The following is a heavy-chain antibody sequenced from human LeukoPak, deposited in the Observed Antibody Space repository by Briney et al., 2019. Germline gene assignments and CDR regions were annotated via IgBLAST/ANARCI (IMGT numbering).Heavy chain of an antibody. CDR3: AKDTNDAFDI. CDR1: GFTFSNHG. J-gene: IGHJ3*02. Sequence: AGGSLRLSCAAFGFTFSNHGMHWVRQAPGKGLEWVAVIWNDGSNKYYTDSVKGRFTISRDNSRNTLYLQMNSLRAEDTALYYCAKDTNDAFDIWGQGTMITVSS. V-gene: IGHV3-33*06. CDR2: IWNDGSNK.